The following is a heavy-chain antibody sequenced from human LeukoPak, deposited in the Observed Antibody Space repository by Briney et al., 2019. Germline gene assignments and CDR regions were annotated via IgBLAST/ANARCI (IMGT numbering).Heavy chain of an antibody. D-gene: IGHD2-2*01. V-gene: IGHV4-39*01. CDR3: ARAAYCSSTSCYGDAFDI. J-gene: IGHJ3*02. CDR2: IYYSGST. Sequence: PSETLSLTCTVSGGSISSSSYYWGWIRQPPGKGLEWIGSIYYSGSTYYNPSLKSRVTISVDTSKNQFSLKLSSVTAADTAVYYCARAAYCSSTSCYGDAFDIWGQGTMVTVSS. CDR1: GGSISSSSYY.